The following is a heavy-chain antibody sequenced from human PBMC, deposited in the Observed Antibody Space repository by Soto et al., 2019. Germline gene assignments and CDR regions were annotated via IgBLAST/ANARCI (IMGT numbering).Heavy chain of an antibody. CDR3: ARPREAGKNYYGVDV. CDR2: IYYSGST. V-gene: IGHV4-31*03. D-gene: IGHD6-19*01. CDR1: GGSISSGGYY. J-gene: IGHJ6*02. Sequence: SETLSLTCTVSGGSISSGGYYWSWIRQHPGKGLEWIGYIYYSGSTYYNPPLKSRVTISVDTSKNQFSLKLSSVTAADTAVYYCARPREAGKNYYGVDVWGQGTTVTVSS.